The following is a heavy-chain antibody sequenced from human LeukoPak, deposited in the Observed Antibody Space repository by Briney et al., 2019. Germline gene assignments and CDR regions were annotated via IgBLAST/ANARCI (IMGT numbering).Heavy chain of an antibody. CDR2: IYYSGST. CDR1: GGSISSYY. D-gene: IGHD2-2*01. Sequence: SETLSLTCTVSGGSISSYYWSWIRQPPGKGLEWIGYIYYSGSTNYNPSLKSRVTISVDTSKNQFSLKLSSVTAADTAVYYCARGGVPAAAMAYNWFDPWGQGTLVTVSS. CDR3: ARGGVPAAAMAYNWFDP. J-gene: IGHJ5*02. V-gene: IGHV4-59*01.